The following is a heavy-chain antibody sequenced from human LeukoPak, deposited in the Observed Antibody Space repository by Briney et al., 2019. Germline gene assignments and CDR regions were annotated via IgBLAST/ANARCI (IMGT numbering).Heavy chain of an antibody. CDR2: IYYSGST. Sequence: SETLSLTCTVSGGSISSYYWNWIRQPPGKGLEWIGYIYYSGSTNYNPSLKSRVTISVDTSKNQFSLKLSSVTAADTAVYYCARGSSTHEAVDFDYWGQGTLVTVSS. CDR1: GGSISSYY. J-gene: IGHJ4*02. V-gene: IGHV4-59*01. D-gene: IGHD5/OR15-5a*01. CDR3: ARGSSTHEAVDFDY.